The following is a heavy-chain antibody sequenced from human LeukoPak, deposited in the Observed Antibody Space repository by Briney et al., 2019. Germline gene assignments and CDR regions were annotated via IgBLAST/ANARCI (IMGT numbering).Heavy chain of an antibody. V-gene: IGHV3-23*01. J-gene: IGHJ6*04. CDR3: AKLQGAPLGPTRPADYYYYGMDV. CDR2: ISGSGGST. Sequence: PGGSLRLSCAASGFTFSSYAMSWVRQAPGKGLEWVSAISGSGGSTYYADPVKGRFTISRDNSKNTLYLQMTSLGAEDTAVYYWAKLQGAPLGPTRPADYYYYGMDVWGEGTTVTVSS. D-gene: IGHD3-16*01. CDR1: GFTFSSYA.